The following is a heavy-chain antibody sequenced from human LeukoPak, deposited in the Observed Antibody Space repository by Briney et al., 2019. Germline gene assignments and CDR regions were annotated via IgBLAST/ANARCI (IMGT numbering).Heavy chain of an antibody. Sequence: ASVKVSCKASGYTFTSYGISWVRQAPGQGLEWMGWISAYNGNTNYAQKLQGRATMTTDTSTSTAYMELRSLRSDDTAVYYCARDLRIAVAGRDWYFDLWGRGTLVTVSS. CDR1: GYTFTSYG. CDR2: ISAYNGNT. J-gene: IGHJ2*01. D-gene: IGHD6-19*01. CDR3: ARDLRIAVAGRDWYFDL. V-gene: IGHV1-18*01.